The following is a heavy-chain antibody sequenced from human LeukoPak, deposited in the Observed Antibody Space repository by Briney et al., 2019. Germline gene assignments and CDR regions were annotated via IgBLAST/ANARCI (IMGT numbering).Heavy chain of an antibody. V-gene: IGHV4-30-4*08. Sequence: PSETLSLTCTVSGGSISSGDYYWSWIRQPPGKGLEWIGYIYYSGSTYYNPSLKSRVTISVDTSKNQFSLKLSSVTAADTAVYYCARDPGYGSSTSCYTFDAFDIWGQGTMVTVSS. CDR1: GGSISSGDYY. CDR2: IYYSGST. CDR3: ARDPGYGSSTSCYTFDAFDI. D-gene: IGHD2-2*02. J-gene: IGHJ3*02.